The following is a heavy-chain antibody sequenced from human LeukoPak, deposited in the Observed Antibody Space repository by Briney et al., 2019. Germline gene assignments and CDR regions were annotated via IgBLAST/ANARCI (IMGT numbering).Heavy chain of an antibody. Sequence: SETLSLTCTVSGGSISSSSYYWGWIRQPPGKGLEWIGSIYYSGSTYYNPSLKSRVTISVDTSKNQFSLKLSSVTAADTAVYYCASSICKGYCSSTSLYYYGMDVWGQGTTVTVSS. D-gene: IGHD2-2*01. CDR3: ASSICKGYCSSTSLYYYGMDV. CDR1: GGSISSSSYY. CDR2: IYYSGST. V-gene: IGHV4-39*07. J-gene: IGHJ6*02.